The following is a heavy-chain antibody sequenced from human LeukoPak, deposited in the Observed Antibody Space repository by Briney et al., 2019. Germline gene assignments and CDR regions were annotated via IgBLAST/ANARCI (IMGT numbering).Heavy chain of an antibody. D-gene: IGHD6-6*01. Sequence: GGSLRLSCAASGFTFSSYGMHWVRQAPGKGLWRGAFIRCDGSNKYYADSVKGRFTISRDNSKNTLYLQMNSLRAEDTAVYYCAKDGRKAARPSYFDYWGQGTLVTVSS. J-gene: IGHJ4*02. CDR3: AKDGRKAARPSYFDY. CDR2: IRCDGSNK. CDR1: GFTFSSYG. V-gene: IGHV3-30*02.